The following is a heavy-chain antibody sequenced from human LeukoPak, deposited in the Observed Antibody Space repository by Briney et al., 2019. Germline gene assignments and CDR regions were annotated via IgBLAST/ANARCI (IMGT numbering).Heavy chain of an antibody. Sequence: GGSLRLSCAASGFTFSSYGMHWVRQAPGKGLEWVSAISGSGGSTYYADSVKGRFTISRDNAKNSLYLQMNSLRAEDTAVYYCARAGYSGSYPFDYWGQGTLVTVSS. CDR3: ARAGYSGSYPFDY. J-gene: IGHJ4*02. CDR2: ISGSGGST. D-gene: IGHD1-26*01. CDR1: GFTFSSYG. V-gene: IGHV3-21*01.